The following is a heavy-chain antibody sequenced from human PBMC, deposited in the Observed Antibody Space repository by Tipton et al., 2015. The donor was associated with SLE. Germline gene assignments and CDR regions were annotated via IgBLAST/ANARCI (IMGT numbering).Heavy chain of an antibody. J-gene: IGHJ3*02. D-gene: IGHD4-23*01. CDR3: AKGRDYGGNPGDFDI. CDR1: GFTFDDSA. CDR2: ISWYSGSI. Sequence: SLRLSCAASGFTFDDSAMHLVRQAPGNGLEWVSGISWYSGSIGYADSAKGRFTISRDNAKNSLYLQMNSLRAEDTALYYCAKGRDYGGNPGDFDIWGQGTMDTVSS. V-gene: IGHV3-9*01.